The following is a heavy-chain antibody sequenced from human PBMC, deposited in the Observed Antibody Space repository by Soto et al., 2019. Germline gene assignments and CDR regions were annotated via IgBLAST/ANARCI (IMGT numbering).Heavy chain of an antibody. D-gene: IGHD3-3*02. CDR1: GYSFTSYW. Sequence: AESLKSSCKGSGYSFTSYWIGWVRQMPVKGLEWMGIIYPGDSDTRYSPSFQGQVTISADKSISTAYLQWSSLKASDTAMYYCARQGKTLVADYYDGMAVWGQGTTVTVSS. V-gene: IGHV5-51*01. J-gene: IGHJ6*01. CDR3: ARQGKTLVADYYDGMAV. CDR2: IYPGDSDT.